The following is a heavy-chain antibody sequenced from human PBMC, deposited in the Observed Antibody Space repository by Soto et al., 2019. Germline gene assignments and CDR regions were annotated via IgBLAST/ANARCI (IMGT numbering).Heavy chain of an antibody. D-gene: IGHD6-13*01. V-gene: IGHV1-18*01. Sequence: GASVKVSCKASGYTFTSYGISWLRQAPGQGLEWMGWISAYNGNTNYAQKLQGRVTMTTDTSTSTAYMELRSLRSDDTAVYYCARDRGGIAAAGTWWFDPWGQGTLVTVSS. CDR3: ARDRGGIAAAGTWWFDP. J-gene: IGHJ5*02. CDR1: GYTFTSYG. CDR2: ISAYNGNT.